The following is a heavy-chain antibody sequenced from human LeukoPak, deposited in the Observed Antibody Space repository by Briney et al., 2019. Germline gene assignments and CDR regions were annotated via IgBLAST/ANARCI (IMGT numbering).Heavy chain of an antibody. D-gene: IGHD3-3*01. CDR3: ASQASLRFLEWLFLY. CDR1: GGSISSSSYY. CDR2: IYYSGST. Sequence: SETLSLTCTVSGGSISSSSYYWGWIRQPPGKGLEWIGSIYYSGSTYYNPSLKSRVTISVDTSKNQFSLKLSSVTAADTAVYYCASQASLRFLEWLFLYWGQGTLVTVSS. J-gene: IGHJ4*02. V-gene: IGHV4-39*01.